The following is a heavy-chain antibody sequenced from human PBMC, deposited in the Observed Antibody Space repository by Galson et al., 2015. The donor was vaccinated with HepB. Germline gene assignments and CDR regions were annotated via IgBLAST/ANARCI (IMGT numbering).Heavy chain of an antibody. Sequence: SVKVSCKASGGTFSSYAISWVRQAPGQGLEWMGGIIPIFGTANYAQKFQGRVTITADESTSTAYMELSSLRSEDTAVYYCAREKKEWWELQTGYNWFDPWGQGTLVTVSS. CDR1: GGTFSSYA. J-gene: IGHJ5*02. V-gene: IGHV1-69*13. D-gene: IGHD2-15*01. CDR3: AREKKEWWELQTGYNWFDP. CDR2: IIPIFGTA.